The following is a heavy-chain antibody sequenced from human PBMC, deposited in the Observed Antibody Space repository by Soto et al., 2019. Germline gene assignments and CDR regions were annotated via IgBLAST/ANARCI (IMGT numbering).Heavy chain of an antibody. J-gene: IGHJ5*02. Sequence: EVQLLESGGGLLQPGGSLRLSCAASGFTFSSYAMSWVRQGPGKGLEWVSTISGSGGTTYYADSVKGRFTISRDSSKNTLYLQMNSLRAEDTAVYYCAKADSCGWYSWFDPWGQGTLVTVSS. CDR2: ISGSGGTT. D-gene: IGHD6-19*01. CDR1: GFTFSSYA. V-gene: IGHV3-23*01. CDR3: AKADSCGWYSWFDP.